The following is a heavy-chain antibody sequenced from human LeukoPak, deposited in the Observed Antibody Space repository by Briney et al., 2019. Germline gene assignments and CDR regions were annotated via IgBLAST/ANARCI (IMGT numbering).Heavy chain of an antibody. D-gene: IGHD6-19*01. CDR3: ARGKRVAGTARYYGMDV. J-gene: IGHJ6*02. V-gene: IGHV3-33*01. Sequence: GGSLRLSCAASGFTFSSYGMPWVRQAPGKGLEWVAVIWYDGSNKYYADSVKGRFTISRDNSKNTLYLQMNSLRAEDTAVYYCARGKRVAGTARYYGMDVWGQGTTVTVSS. CDR1: GFTFSSYG. CDR2: IWYDGSNK.